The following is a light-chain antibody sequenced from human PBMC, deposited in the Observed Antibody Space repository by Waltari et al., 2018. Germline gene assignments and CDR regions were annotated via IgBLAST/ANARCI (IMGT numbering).Light chain of an antibody. CDR2: EVI. J-gene: IGLJ1*01. V-gene: IGLV2-23*02. CDR3: CSYAGRGTYV. CDR1: TSDVGNYDL. Sequence: QSALTQPASVSGTPGQSIPISCTGTTSDVGNYDLVSWYQQHPGKAPKLLICEVIKRPSGGASRFSGSKSGNTASLTISGLQGEDEADYYCCSYAGRGTYVFGSGTKVTVL.